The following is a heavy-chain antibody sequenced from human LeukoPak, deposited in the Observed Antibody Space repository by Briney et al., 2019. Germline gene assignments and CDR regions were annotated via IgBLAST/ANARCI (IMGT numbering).Heavy chain of an antibody. J-gene: IGHJ4*02. CDR1: GYTFTGYY. CDR2: INPNSGGT. Sequence: ASVTVSCKASGYTFTGYYMHWVRQAPGQGLEWMGWINPNSGGTNYAQKFQGRVTMTRDTSISTAYMELSRLRSDDAAVYYCASSSGYGYYFDYWGQGTLVTVSS. V-gene: IGHV1-2*02. D-gene: IGHD3-22*01. CDR3: ASSSGYGYYFDY.